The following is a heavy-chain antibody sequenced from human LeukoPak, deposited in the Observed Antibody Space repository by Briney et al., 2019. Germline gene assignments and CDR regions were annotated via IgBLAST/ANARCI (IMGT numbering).Heavy chain of an antibody. CDR1: GFTFTSSA. CDR3: AVDQGRPAGDAFDY. D-gene: IGHD2-2*01. CDR2: IVLGSGNT. V-gene: IGHV1-58*01. J-gene: IGHJ4*02. Sequence: SVKVSCKVSGFTFTSSAAQWVRQARGQRLEWIGWIVLGSGNTNYAQKFQERLTITRDMSTTTAYMELSSLTSEDTAVYFCAVDQGRPAGDAFDYWGQGTLVTVSS.